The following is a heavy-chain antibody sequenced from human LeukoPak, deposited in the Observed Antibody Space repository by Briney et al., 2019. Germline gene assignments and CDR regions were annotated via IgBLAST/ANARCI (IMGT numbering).Heavy chain of an antibody. D-gene: IGHD1-26*01. J-gene: IGHJ6*03. CDR1: GFTFSSYS. CDR2: ISSTSRHI. V-gene: IGHV3-21*04. Sequence: PGGSLRLSCAASGFTFSSYSMHWVRQAPGKGLDWASSISSTSRHIYYADSVKGRFTISRDNSKNTLYLQMNSLRAEDTAVYYCAKGKGVGLVGGRHYMDVWGKGTTVTVSS. CDR3: AKGKGVGLVGGRHYMDV.